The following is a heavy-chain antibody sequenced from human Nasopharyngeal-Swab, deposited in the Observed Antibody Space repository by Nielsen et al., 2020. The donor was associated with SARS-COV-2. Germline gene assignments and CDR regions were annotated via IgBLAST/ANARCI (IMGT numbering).Heavy chain of an antibody. J-gene: IGHJ6*02. CDR3: ARDLWLETDYCYLGMDV. V-gene: IGHV1-69*04. CDR2: IIPILDIG. D-gene: IGHD6-19*01. CDR1: GGTFSSYA. Sequence: SVKVSCKASGGTFSSYAITWVRQVPGQGLEWLGRIIPILDIGRYAQKFQGRVTITADKSTNTAYMELSSLTSEDTAVYYCARDLWLETDYCYLGMDVWGQGTTVTVSS.